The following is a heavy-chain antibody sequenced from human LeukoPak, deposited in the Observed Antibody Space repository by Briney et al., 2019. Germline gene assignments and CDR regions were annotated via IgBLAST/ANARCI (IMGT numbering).Heavy chain of an antibody. Sequence: PGGSLRLSCAASGFTVSSSFIYWVRRAPGKGLEWVSFIHRDDKTYYADYVKGRFTMSRDSSKNTLYLQMNSLGADDTAVYYCAREVISTPSSFDYWGQGILVTVSS. CDR2: IHRDDKT. J-gene: IGHJ4*02. V-gene: IGHV3-53*01. CDR3: AREVISTPSSFDY. D-gene: IGHD2-2*01. CDR1: GFTVSSSF.